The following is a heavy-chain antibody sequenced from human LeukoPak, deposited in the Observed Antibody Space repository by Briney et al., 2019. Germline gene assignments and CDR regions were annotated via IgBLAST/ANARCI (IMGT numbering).Heavy chain of an antibody. D-gene: IGHD3-10*01. CDR3: GYGSGSYYPSEY. CDR2: ISGSGGST. V-gene: IGHV3-23*01. J-gene: IGHJ4*02. Sequence: GGSLRLSCAASGFTFSSCAMTWVRQAPGKGLEWVSAISGSGGSTYYADSVKGRFTISRDNSKNTLYLQMNSLRAEDTAVYYCGYGSGSYYPSEYWGQGTLVTVSS. CDR1: GFTFSSCA.